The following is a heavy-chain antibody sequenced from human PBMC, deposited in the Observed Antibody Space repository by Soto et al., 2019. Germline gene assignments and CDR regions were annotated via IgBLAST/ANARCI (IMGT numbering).Heavy chain of an antibody. V-gene: IGHV5-51*01. J-gene: IGHJ4*02. Sequence: GESLKISCKGSGYSFTSYWIGWVRQMPGKGLEWMGIIYPGDSDTRYSPSFQGQVTISADKSIGTAYLQWSSLKASDTAMYYCARQEYYYDSSGYYYFDYWGQGTLVTVSS. D-gene: IGHD3-22*01. CDR1: GYSFTSYW. CDR2: IYPGDSDT. CDR3: ARQEYYYDSSGYYYFDY.